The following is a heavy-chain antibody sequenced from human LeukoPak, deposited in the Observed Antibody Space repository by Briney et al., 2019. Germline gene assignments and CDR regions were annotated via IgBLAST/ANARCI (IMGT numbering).Heavy chain of an antibody. Sequence: SETLSLTCTVSGAFITSHYWGWIRQPPEKGLEWIGYVHDSGSIRYNPSLESRVIISLDTSKNQFSLMLTSVTATDTAVYYCARLLGAEYFQHWGQGTLVTVSS. V-gene: IGHV4-59*08. CDR2: VHDSGSI. D-gene: IGHD2/OR15-2a*01. CDR1: GAFITSHY. CDR3: ARLLGAEYFQH. J-gene: IGHJ1*01.